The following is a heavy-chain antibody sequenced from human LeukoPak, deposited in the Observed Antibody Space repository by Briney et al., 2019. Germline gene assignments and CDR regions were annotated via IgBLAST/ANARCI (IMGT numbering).Heavy chain of an antibody. Sequence: GGSLRLSCAASGFTFSDYYMSWIRQAAGKGLEWISYISRGGNTIYYADSVKGRFSISRDNDKKSMYLQMNSLRADATAVYYCARQGGYHFPNAFDIWGQGTLVTVSS. CDR2: ISRGGNTI. CDR3: ARQGGYHFPNAFDI. V-gene: IGHV3-11*04. CDR1: GFTFSDYY. J-gene: IGHJ3*02. D-gene: IGHD5-12*01.